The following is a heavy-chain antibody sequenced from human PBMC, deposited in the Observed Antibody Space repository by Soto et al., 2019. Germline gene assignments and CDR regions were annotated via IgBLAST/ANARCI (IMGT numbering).Heavy chain of an antibody. D-gene: IGHD4-17*01. CDR3: ARDFGGDYVLRAFDI. CDR2: ISAYNGNT. Sequence: QVQLVQSGAEVKKPGASVKVSCKASGYTFTSYGISWVRQAPGQGLEWMGWISAYNGNTNYAQKLQGRVTMTTDTPTSTAYMELRRLRSDDTAVYYCARDFGGDYVLRAFDILGQGTMVTVSS. J-gene: IGHJ3*02. V-gene: IGHV1-18*01. CDR1: GYTFTSYG.